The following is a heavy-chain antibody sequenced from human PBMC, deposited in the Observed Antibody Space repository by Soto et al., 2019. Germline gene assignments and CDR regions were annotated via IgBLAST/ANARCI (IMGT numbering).Heavy chain of an antibody. Sequence: GGSLRLSCAASGFTFSDYYMSWIRQAPGKGLEWVSYISSSCSTIYYADSVKGRFTISRDNAKTSLYLQMNSLRPEDTAMYYCASWGHIVPVSPTDFDHWGEGTLVTVSS. J-gene: IGHJ4*02. CDR2: ISSSCSTI. V-gene: IGHV3-11*04. CDR3: ASWGHIVPVSPTDFDH. D-gene: IGHD2-21*01. CDR1: GFTFSDYY.